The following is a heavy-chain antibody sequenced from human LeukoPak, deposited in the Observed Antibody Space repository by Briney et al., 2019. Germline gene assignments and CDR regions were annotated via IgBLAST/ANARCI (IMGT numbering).Heavy chain of an antibody. CDR2: IYYSGST. J-gene: IGHJ4*02. Sequence: SETLSLTCTVSGGSISSSSYYWGWIRQPPGKGLEWIGSIYYSGSTYYNPSLKSRVTISVDTSKNQFSLKLSSVTAADTAVYYCAVFSYSSSSGGEFDYWGQGTLDTVSS. CDR3: AVFSYSSSSGGEFDY. V-gene: IGHV4-39*01. D-gene: IGHD6-13*01. CDR1: GGSISSSSYY.